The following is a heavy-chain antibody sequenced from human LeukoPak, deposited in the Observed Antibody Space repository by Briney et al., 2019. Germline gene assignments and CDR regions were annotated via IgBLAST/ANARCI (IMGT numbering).Heavy chain of an antibody. V-gene: IGHV3-30*04. CDR1: GFTFSSYA. J-gene: IGHJ5*02. CDR2: ISYDGSNK. CDR3: ARDPKIAAAGTDNNWFDP. Sequence: PGGSLRLSCAASGFTFSSYAMHWVRQAPGKGLEWVAVISYDGSNKYYADSVKGRFTISRDNSKNTLYLQMNSLRAEDTAVYYCARDPKIAAAGTDNNWFDPWDQGTLVTVSS. D-gene: IGHD6-13*01.